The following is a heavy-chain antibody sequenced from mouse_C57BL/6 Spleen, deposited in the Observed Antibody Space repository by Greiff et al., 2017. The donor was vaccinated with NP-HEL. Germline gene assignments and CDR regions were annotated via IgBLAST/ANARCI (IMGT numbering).Heavy chain of an antibody. CDR1: GYSFTGYY. D-gene: IGHD1-1*01. Sequence: VQLQQSGPELVKPGASVKISCKASGYSFTGYYMNWVKQSPEKSLEWIGEINPSTGGTTYNQKFKAKATLTVDKSSSTAYMQLKSLTSEDSAVYYCARSYGSSLYYFDYWGQGTTLTVSS. CDR2: INPSTGGT. CDR3: ARSYGSSLYYFDY. J-gene: IGHJ2*01. V-gene: IGHV1-42*01.